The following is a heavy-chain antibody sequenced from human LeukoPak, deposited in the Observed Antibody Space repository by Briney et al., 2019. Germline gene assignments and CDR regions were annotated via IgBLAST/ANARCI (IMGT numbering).Heavy chain of an antibody. J-gene: IGHJ4*02. CDR1: GYTFSVYY. Sequence: ASVKVSCKASGYTFSVYYMHRVRQAPGQGLEWMGWINPNSGGTNYAQKFQGRVTMTRDTSISTAYMELSRLRSDDTAVYYCASVFVWGIGGDYWGQGTLVTVSS. CDR3: ASVFVWGIGGDY. V-gene: IGHV1-2*02. CDR2: INPNSGGT. D-gene: IGHD3-16*01.